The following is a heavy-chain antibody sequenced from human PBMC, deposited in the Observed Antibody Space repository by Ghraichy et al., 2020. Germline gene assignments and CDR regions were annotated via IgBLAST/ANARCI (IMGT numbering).Heavy chain of an antibody. CDR1: GGTFSSYA. Sequence: VKVSCKASGGTFSSYAISWVRQAPGQGLEWMGGIIPIFGTANYAQKFQGRVTITTDESTSTAYMELSSLRSEDTAVYYCARAVSPSRDGYKRGAFDIWGQGTMVTVSS. V-gene: IGHV1-69*05. CDR2: IIPIFGTA. D-gene: IGHD5-24*01. J-gene: IGHJ3*02. CDR3: ARAVSPSRDGYKRGAFDI.